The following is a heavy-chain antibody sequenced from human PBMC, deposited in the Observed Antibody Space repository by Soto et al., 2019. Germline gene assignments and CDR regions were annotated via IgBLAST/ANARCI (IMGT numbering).Heavy chain of an antibody. V-gene: IGHV4-31*03. CDR2: IYYSGST. CDR3: ARSDYDFWSGYSPLNWFDP. J-gene: IGHJ5*02. Sequence: TLSLTCTVSGGSISSGGYYWSWIRQHPGKGLEWIGYIYYSGSTYYNPSLKSRVTISVDTSKNQFSLKLSSVTAADTAVFYCARSDYDFWSGYSPLNWFDPWGQGTLVTVSS. D-gene: IGHD3-3*01. CDR1: GGSISSGGYY.